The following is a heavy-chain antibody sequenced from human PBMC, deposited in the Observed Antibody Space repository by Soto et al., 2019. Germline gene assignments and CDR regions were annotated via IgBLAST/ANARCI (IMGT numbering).Heavy chain of an antibody. D-gene: IGHD2-21*02. CDR3: ARSDPGAQSFDI. Sequence: ASVKVSCKASGYSFTSYGITWVRQAPGQGLEWMGWVSGNNGNTKYAQKIQGRVTMTTDTSTSTAYMELSSLRSEDTAVYYCARSDPGAQSFDIWGQGTMVTVSS. CDR2: VSGNNGNT. V-gene: IGHV1-18*01. J-gene: IGHJ3*02. CDR1: GYSFTSYG.